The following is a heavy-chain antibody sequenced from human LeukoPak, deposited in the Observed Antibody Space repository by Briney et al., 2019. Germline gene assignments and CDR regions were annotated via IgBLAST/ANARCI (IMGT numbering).Heavy chain of an antibody. V-gene: IGHV3-30*18. CDR1: GLTFSSYG. Sequence: GGSLRLSCAASGLTFSSYGMHWVRQAPGKGLEWVAVVSYDGSNKYYADSVKGRFTISRDNSKNTLYLQMNSLRAEDTAVYYCAKDSLITMVRGVVVNYYGMDVWGKGTTVTVSS. CDR3: AKDSLITMVRGVVVNYYGMDV. J-gene: IGHJ6*04. D-gene: IGHD3-10*01. CDR2: VSYDGSNK.